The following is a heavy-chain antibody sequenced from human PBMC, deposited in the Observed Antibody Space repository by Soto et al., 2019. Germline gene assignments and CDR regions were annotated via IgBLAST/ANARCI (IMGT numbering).Heavy chain of an antibody. Sequence: GGSLRLSCAASGFTFSSYGMHWVRQAPGKGLEWVAVISYDGSNKYYADSVKGRFTISRDNSKNTLYLQMNSLRAEDTAVYYCAKPRGRRFYFDYWGQGSLVTVSS. V-gene: IGHV3-30*18. CDR3: AKPRGRRFYFDY. J-gene: IGHJ4*02. D-gene: IGHD2-15*01. CDR2: ISYDGSNK. CDR1: GFTFSSYG.